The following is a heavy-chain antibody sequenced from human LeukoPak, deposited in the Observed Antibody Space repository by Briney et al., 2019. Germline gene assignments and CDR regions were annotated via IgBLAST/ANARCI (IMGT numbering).Heavy chain of an antibody. J-gene: IGHJ4*02. Sequence: GGSLRLSCAASGFTFSNAWMSWVRQAPGKGLEWVGRIKGKTDGGTTDYAAPVKGRFTISRDDSKNTLYLQMNSLKTEDTAVYYCTTDRAVGCFDYWGQGTLVTVSS. CDR2: IKGKTDGGTT. CDR1: GFTFSNAW. D-gene: IGHD6-19*01. CDR3: TTDRAVGCFDY. V-gene: IGHV3-15*01.